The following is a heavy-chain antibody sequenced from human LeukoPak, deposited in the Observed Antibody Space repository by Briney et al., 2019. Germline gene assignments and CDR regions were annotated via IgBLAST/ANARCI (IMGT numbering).Heavy chain of an antibody. Sequence: KPGGSLRLSCAASGFTFSSYEMNWVRQAPGKGLEWVSYISSSGSTIYYADSVKGRFTISRDNAKNSLSLQMNSLRAEDTAVYYSARDSKYYDRSGYLRGGLDYWGQKTLVTVS. CDR3: ARDSKYYDRSGYLRGGLDY. D-gene: IGHD3-22*01. CDR1: GFTFSSYE. J-gene: IGHJ4*02. V-gene: IGHV3-48*03. CDR2: ISSSGSTI.